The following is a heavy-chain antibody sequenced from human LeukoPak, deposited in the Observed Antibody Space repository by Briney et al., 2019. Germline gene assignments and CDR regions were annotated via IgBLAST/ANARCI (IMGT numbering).Heavy chain of an antibody. CDR1: GGTFSSYA. Sequence: SVKVSCRASGGTFSSYAISWVRQAPGQGLEWMGRIIPILGIANYAQKFQGRVTITADKSTSTAYMELSSLRSEDTAVYYCASGQGLHLGSMDVWGQGTTVTVSS. J-gene: IGHJ6*02. V-gene: IGHV1-69*04. CDR2: IIPILGIA. D-gene: IGHD1-26*01. CDR3: ASGQGLHLGSMDV.